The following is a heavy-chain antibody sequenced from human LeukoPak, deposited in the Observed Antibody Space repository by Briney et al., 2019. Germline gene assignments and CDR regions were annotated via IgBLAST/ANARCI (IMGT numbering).Heavy chain of an antibody. CDR2: ISWNSGSI. J-gene: IGHJ6*02. CDR3: AKANAGIAARHGMDV. V-gene: IGHV3-9*01. D-gene: IGHD6-6*01. Sequence: GRSLRLSCAASGFTFDDYAMHWVRQAPGKGLEWVSGISWNSGSIGYADSVKGRFTISRDNAKNSLYLQMNSLRAEDTALYYCAKANAGIAARHGMDVWGQGPRSPSP. CDR1: GFTFDDYA.